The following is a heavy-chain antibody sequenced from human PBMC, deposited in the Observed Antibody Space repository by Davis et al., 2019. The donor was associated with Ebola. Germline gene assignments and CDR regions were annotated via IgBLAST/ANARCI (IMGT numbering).Heavy chain of an antibody. V-gene: IGHV3-74*01. D-gene: IGHD4-11*01. J-gene: IGHJ6*02. CDR3: ATYSNYYEYYYGMDV. CDR1: GFTFSSYW. Sequence: GESLKISCAASGFTFSSYWMHWVRQAPGKGLVLVSRINSDGSSTSYADSVKGRFTISRDNAKNTLYLQMNSLRAEDKAVYYCATYSNYYEYYYGMDVWGQGTTVTVSS. CDR2: INSDGSST.